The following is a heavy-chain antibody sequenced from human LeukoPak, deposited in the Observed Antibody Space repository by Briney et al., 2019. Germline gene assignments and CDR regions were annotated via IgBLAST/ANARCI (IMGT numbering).Heavy chain of an antibody. D-gene: IGHD3-3*01. CDR3: ARVFEYYYYMDV. CDR2: ISSSSSTI. CDR1: GFTFSSYE. J-gene: IGHJ6*03. V-gene: IGHV3-48*01. Sequence: GGSLRLSCAASGFTFSSYEMNWVRQAPGKGLEWVSYISSSSSTIYYADSVKGRFTISRDNAKNSLYLQMNSLRAEDTAVYYCARVFEYYYYMDVWGKGTTVTISS.